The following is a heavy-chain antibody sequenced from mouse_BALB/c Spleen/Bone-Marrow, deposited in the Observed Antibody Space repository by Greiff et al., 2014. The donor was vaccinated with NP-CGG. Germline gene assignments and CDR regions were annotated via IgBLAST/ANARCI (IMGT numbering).Heavy chain of an antibody. CDR1: GFNIKDTY. Sequence: EVKLMESGAELVKPGASVKLSCTASGFNIKDTYMHWVKQRPEQGLEWIGRIDPANGNTKYDPKFQDKATITTDTSSNTAYLQLGSLTSEDTAVYYCARDDYDDYYAMDYWGQGTSVTVSS. CDR3: ARDDYDDYYAMDY. J-gene: IGHJ4*01. CDR2: IDPANGNT. V-gene: IGHV14-3*02. D-gene: IGHD2-4*01.